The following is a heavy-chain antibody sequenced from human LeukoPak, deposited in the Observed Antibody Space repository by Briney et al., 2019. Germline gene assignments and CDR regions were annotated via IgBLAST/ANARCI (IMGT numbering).Heavy chain of an antibody. D-gene: IGHD5-18*01. Sequence: PGGSLRLSCAASGFTFSSYWMSWVRQAPGKGLEWVANIKQDGSEKYYVDSVKGRFTISRDNAKNSLYLQMNSLRAEDTAVYYCARHGYSYGYSFYYMDVWGKGTTVTISS. CDR3: ARHGYSYGYSFYYMDV. J-gene: IGHJ6*03. CDR1: GFTFSSYW. V-gene: IGHV3-7*01. CDR2: IKQDGSEK.